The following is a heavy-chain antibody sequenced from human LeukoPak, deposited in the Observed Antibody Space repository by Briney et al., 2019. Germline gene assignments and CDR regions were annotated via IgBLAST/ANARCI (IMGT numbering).Heavy chain of an antibody. D-gene: IGHD6-19*01. CDR3: AKAADSGWYWVDY. J-gene: IGHJ4*02. CDR2: IWHDGSNK. CDR1: GFTFSNYG. V-gene: IGHV3-30*02. Sequence: GGSLRLSCAASGFTFSNYGMHWVRQAPGKGLEWVALIWHDGSNKYYADSVKGRFTISRDNSKNTLYRQMNSLRAEDTAVYYCAKAADSGWYWVDYWGQGTLVTVSS.